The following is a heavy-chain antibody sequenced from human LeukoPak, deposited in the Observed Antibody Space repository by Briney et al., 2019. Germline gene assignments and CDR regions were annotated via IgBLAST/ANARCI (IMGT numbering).Heavy chain of an antibody. CDR3: AKGVRGVIRSYYYYGMDV. CDR1: GFTFSSYA. V-gene: IGHV3-23*01. CDR2: ISGSGGST. Sequence: GGSLRLSCAASGFTFSSYAMSWVRQAPGKGLEWVSAISGSGGSTYYADSVKGRFTISRDNSKNTLYLQMNSLRAEDTAVYYCAKGVRGVIRSYYYYGMDVWGQGTTVTVSS. J-gene: IGHJ6*02. D-gene: IGHD3-10*01.